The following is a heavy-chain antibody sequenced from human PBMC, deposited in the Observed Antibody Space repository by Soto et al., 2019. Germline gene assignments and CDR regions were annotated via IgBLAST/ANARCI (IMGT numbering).Heavy chain of an antibody. Sequence: QVQLQESGPGLVKPSQTLSLTCTVSGGSISSGDYYWSWIRQHPGRGLEWIGYISYSGSTYYNPSHGSRVTISVDSSRNPFSLKRSFGTAAETVVYYCARGSYDYYDGSGYFHYYYGMDVWGQGTTVTVSS. CDR3: ARGSYDYYDGSGYFHYYYGMDV. V-gene: IGHV4-31*03. D-gene: IGHD3-22*01. CDR1: GGSISSGDYY. CDR2: ISYSGST. J-gene: IGHJ6*02.